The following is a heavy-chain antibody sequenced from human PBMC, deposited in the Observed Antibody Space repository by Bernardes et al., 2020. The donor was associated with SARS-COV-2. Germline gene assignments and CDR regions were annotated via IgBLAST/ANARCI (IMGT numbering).Heavy chain of an antibody. CDR3: ARDSGPTDGRAFEI. D-gene: IGHD3-10*01. J-gene: IGHJ3*02. CDR1: GASIGRGYY. V-gene: IGHV4-31*03. CDR2: VYYTGTT. Sequence: SEPLSLTCSVSGASIGRGYYWSCKRQFPGKVLEWLGYVYYTGTTYYNSSLKSRLSISVDTSENQFSLRLSSVTAADTAVYYCARDSGPTDGRAFEIWGRGTLVTVSS.